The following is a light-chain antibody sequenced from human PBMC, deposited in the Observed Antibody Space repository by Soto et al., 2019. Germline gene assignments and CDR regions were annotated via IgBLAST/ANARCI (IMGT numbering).Light chain of an antibody. CDR3: QQIYSAPLT. Sequence: IQMTQSPSSLSASVGDRVTITCRASHRITPYLNWYRQKPGKAPKLLIYAASSLQSGVPSRFSGSGSETEFTLSISSLQPEDFATCFCQQIYSAPLTFGGGTKVEIK. CDR2: AAS. CDR1: HRITPY. J-gene: IGKJ4*01. V-gene: IGKV1-39*01.